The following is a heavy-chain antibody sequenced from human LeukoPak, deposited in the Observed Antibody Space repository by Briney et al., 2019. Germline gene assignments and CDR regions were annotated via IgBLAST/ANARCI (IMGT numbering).Heavy chain of an antibody. J-gene: IGHJ6*02. CDR3: AKEYCTNGVCYKQNYYGMTS. V-gene: IGHV1-46*01. D-gene: IGHD2-8*01. Sequence: GASVKVSCKASGYTFTSYYMHWVRQAPGQGLEWMGIINPSGGSTSYAQKFQGRVTMTRDTSTSTVYMELSSLRSEDTAVYYCAKEYCTNGVCYKQNYYGMTSGAKGPRSPSP. CDR1: GYTFTSYY. CDR2: INPSGGST.